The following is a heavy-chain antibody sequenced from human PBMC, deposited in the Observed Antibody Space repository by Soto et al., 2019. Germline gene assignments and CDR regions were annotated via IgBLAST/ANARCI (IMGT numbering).Heavy chain of an antibody. D-gene: IGHD2-15*01. CDR2: IYYSGST. J-gene: IGHJ5*02. CDR1: GGSVSSGSYY. Sequence: PSETLSLTCTVSGGSVSSGSYYWSWIRQPPGKGLEWIGYIYYSGSTNYNPSLKSRVTISVDTSKNQFSLKLSSVTAADTAVYYCARGREPIVVVVAATPPPTTWIDPWCQGTLVTVSS. V-gene: IGHV4-61*01. CDR3: ARGREPIVVVVAATPPPTTWIDP.